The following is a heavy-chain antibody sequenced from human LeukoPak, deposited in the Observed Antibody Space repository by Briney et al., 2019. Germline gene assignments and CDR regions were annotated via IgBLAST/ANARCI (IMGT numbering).Heavy chain of an antibody. V-gene: IGHV1-2*02. CDR2: FNPNSGGT. J-gene: IGHJ5*02. D-gene: IGHD3-10*01. CDR3: ARGINWFDP. Sequence: ASVKLSCKSPGYTSSDFYIRWVRQAPGQGLEWRGWFNPNSGGTDFAQNFQGRVTMTRDTSISTAYMELRGLRTDDTAVYYCARGINWFDPWGQGTLVTVSS. CDR1: GYTSSDFY.